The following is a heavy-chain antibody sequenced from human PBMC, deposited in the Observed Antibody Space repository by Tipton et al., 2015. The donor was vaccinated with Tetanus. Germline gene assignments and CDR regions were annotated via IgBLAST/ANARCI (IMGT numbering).Heavy chain of an antibody. CDR2: IYENGDT. CDR3: ARHFPFAPIAS. D-gene: IGHD2/OR15-2a*01. CDR1: GDSISSSTYY. V-gene: IGHV4-39*01. Sequence: TLSLTCSLSGDSISSSTYYWGWIRQPPGKGLEWIGSIYENGDTYYTPSLKSRLPISVDTSKNQFSLRLTSVTAADTAIYYCARHFPFAPIASWGQGTPVTVSS. J-gene: IGHJ4*02.